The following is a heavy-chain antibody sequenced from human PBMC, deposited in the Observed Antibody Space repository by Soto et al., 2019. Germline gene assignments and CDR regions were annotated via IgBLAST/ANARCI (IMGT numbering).Heavy chain of an antibody. J-gene: IGHJ3*01. CDR1: GFPFSDFA. D-gene: IGHD1-1*01. CDR3: ASWHEREHAYDV. CDR2: ISTNGAST. V-gene: IGHV3-64D*06. Sequence: PGGSLRLSCSASGFPFSDFAMHWVRQAPGKGLEHVSVISTNGASTYYADSVKGRFSISRDNSKNTLDLLMSGLRPEDTAVYYCASWHEREHAYDVWGRGTTVTVSS.